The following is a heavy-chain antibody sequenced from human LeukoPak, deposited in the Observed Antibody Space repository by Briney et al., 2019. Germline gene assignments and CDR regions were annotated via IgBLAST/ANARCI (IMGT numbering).Heavy chain of an antibody. D-gene: IGHD3-22*01. CDR1: GGSISSGGYS. Sequence: SETLSLTCAVSGGSISSGGYSWSWIRQPPGKGLEWIGYIYYSGSTYYNPSLKSRVTISVDTSKNQFSLKLSSVTAADTAVYYCARERPSSGYSRWGQGTLVTVSS. J-gene: IGHJ4*02. V-gene: IGHV4-30-4*07. CDR3: ARERPSSGYSR. CDR2: IYYSGST.